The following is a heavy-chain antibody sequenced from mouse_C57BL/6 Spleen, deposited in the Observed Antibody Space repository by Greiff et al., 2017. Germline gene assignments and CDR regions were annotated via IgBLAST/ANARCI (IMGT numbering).Heavy chain of an antibody. CDR3: ARGLTTVVATTYYFDY. J-gene: IGHJ2*01. CDR1: GYTFTSYW. Sequence: QVQLQQPGAELVKPGASVKLSCKASGYTFTSYWMHWVKQRPGQGLEWIGMIHPNSGSTNYNEKFKSKATLTVDKSSSTAYMQLSSLTSEDSAVYYCARGLTTVVATTYYFDYWGQGTTLTVAS. D-gene: IGHD1-1*01. V-gene: IGHV1-64*01. CDR2: IHPNSGST.